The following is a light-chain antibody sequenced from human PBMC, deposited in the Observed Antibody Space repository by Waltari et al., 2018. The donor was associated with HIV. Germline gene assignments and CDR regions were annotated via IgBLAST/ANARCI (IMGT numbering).Light chain of an antibody. CDR2: NND. J-gene: IGLJ2*01. V-gene: IGLV1-44*01. CDR3: ATWDDTMSVV. Sequence: SLLTQPPSVSGAPGQRVNISCSGGPSNIGGTSANWYRQLPGTAPILLIYNNDQRPSSVPVRFSGSKSATSASLVISGLQSDDEADYYCATWDDTMSVVFGGGTRLTVL. CDR1: PSNIGGTS.